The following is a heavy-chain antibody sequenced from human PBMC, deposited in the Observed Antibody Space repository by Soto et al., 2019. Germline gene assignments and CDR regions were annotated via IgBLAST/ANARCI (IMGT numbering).Heavy chain of an antibody. Sequence: SQTLSLTCAISGDSVSSNSAAWNWIRQSPSRGLEWLGRTYYRSKWYNDYAVSVKSRITINPDTSKNQFSLQLNSVTPEDTAVYYCARVYSTSCPGWCYYYGMDVWGQGTTVTVSS. CDR1: GDSVSSNSAA. CDR2: TYYRSKWYN. V-gene: IGHV6-1*01. CDR3: ARVYSTSCPGWCYYYGMDV. J-gene: IGHJ6*02. D-gene: IGHD2-2*01.